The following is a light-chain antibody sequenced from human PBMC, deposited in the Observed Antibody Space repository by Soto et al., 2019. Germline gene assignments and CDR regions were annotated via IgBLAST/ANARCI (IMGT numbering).Light chain of an antibody. J-gene: IGKJ2*01. CDR3: QQSYNTPYT. Sequence: DIQMTQSPSSLSVSVGDRVTITCRASRSISSYLNWYQQKPGKAPELLIYASFNLQSGVTSRFSGSGSGTDFTLTISSLQPEDFATYYCQQSYNTPYTSGQGTKLEMK. CDR1: RSISSY. CDR2: ASF. V-gene: IGKV1-39*01.